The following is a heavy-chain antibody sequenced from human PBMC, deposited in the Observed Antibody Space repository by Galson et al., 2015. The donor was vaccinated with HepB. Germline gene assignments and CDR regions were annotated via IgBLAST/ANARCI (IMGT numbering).Heavy chain of an antibody. CDR2: IRYDGSNK. D-gene: IGHD6-13*01. CDR3: AKDSEVGGGSSWQRGVDYRNQIPHFDY. J-gene: IGHJ4*02. V-gene: IGHV3-30*02. CDR1: GFTFSSYG. Sequence: SLRLSCAASGFTFSSYGMHWVRQAPGKGLEWVAFIRYDGSNKYYADSVKGRFTISRDNSKNTLYLQMNSLRAEDTAVYYCAKDSEVGGGSSWQRGVDYRNQIPHFDYWGQGTLVTVSS.